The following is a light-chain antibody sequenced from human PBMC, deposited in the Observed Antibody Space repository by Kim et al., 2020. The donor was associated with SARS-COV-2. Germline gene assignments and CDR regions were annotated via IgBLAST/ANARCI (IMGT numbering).Light chain of an antibody. CDR3: GTWDTSLSAVV. J-gene: IGLJ2*01. Sequence: GQKVTLSCSGSRSNIGRNFVSCYQQFPGPAPNPLIYDNNKRPSAIPDRFSGSKSGTSATLGITGLQPGDEADYSCGTWDTSLSAVVFGGGTQLTVL. CDR2: DNN. V-gene: IGLV1-51*01. CDR1: RSNIGRNF.